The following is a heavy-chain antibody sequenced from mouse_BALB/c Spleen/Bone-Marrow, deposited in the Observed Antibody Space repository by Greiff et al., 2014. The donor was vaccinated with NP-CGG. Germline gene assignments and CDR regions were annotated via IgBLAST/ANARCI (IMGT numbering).Heavy chain of an antibody. J-gene: IGHJ2*01. V-gene: IGHV1S130*01. CDR3: ARSGFDY. D-gene: IGHD4-1*01. CDR2: IHPNSGNT. CDR1: GYTFTSSW. Sequence: VKLQESGSVLVRPGASVKLSCKASGYTFTSSWMHWAKQRPGQGLEWIGEIHPNSGNTNYNEKFKGKATLTVDTSSSTAYEDLSSLTSEDSAVYYCARSGFDYWGQGTTLTVSS.